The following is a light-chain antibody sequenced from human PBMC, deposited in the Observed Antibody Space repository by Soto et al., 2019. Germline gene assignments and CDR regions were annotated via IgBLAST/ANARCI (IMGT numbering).Light chain of an antibody. CDR1: QSLLYSSNSKNY. Sequence: DIVMTQSPDSLAVSLGERATINCKSSQSLLYSSNSKNYLAWYQHKPGQPPKLLIYWASTRESGVPDRFSGSGSGTDFSLSISSLQAEDVAVYYCHQYYTTPYTFGQGTKLEIK. CDR2: WAS. CDR3: HQYYTTPYT. V-gene: IGKV4-1*01. J-gene: IGKJ2*01.